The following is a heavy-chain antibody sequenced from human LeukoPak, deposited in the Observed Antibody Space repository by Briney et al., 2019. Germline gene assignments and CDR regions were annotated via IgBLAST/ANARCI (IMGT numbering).Heavy chain of an antibody. V-gene: IGHV1-2*02. Sequence: ASVKVSCKASGYTFTDYYMHWMRQAPGQGLEWMGWINPKSGGTNYAQNFQGRVTMTRDTSISTAYMELSGLRSDDRAVYYCVRDAIAAAGTGGWGQGNLVTVSS. J-gene: IGHJ4*02. CDR1: GYTFTDYY. CDR2: INPKSGGT. D-gene: IGHD6-13*01. CDR3: VRDAIAAAGTGG.